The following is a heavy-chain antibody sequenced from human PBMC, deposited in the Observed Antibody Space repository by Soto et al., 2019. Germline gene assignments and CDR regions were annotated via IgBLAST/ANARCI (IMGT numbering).Heavy chain of an antibody. V-gene: IGHV3-23*01. D-gene: IGHD3-3*01. J-gene: IGHJ4*02. Sequence: GGSLRLSCAASGFTFSSYAMSWVRQAPGKGLEWVSAISGSGGSTYYADSVKGRFTISRDNSKNTLYLQMNSLRAEDTAVYYCARLPKTLEWLLSQYYFDYWGQGTLVTVSS. CDR2: ISGSGGST. CDR3: ARLPKTLEWLLSQYYFDY. CDR1: GFTFSSYA.